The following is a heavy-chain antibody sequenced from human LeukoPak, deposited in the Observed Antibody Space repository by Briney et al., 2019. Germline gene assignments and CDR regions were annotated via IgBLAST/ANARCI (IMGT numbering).Heavy chain of an antibody. J-gene: IGHJ4*02. Sequence: SETLSLTCTVSGGSISSYYWNWIRQPAGKGLEWIGRIYATGSTIYNPSLKSRVTMSVDTSKDQFSLNLSSVTAADTAVYYCARRTNSWYFDYWGQGALVTVSS. CDR1: GGSISSYY. CDR2: IYATGST. CDR3: ARRTNSWYFDY. D-gene: IGHD6-13*01. V-gene: IGHV4-4*07.